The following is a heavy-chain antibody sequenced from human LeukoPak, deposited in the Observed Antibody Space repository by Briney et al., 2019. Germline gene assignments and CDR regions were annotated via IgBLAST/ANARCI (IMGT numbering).Heavy chain of an antibody. CDR1: GYTFTGYY. CDR2: INPNSGGT. D-gene: IGHD7-27*01. J-gene: IGHJ5*02. V-gene: IGHV1-2*02. Sequence: ASVKVSCKASGYTFTGYYMHWVRQAPGQGLEWMGWINPNSGGTNYAQKFQGRVTMTRDMSTSTVYMELSSLRSEDTAVYYCARTEANGDWFDPWGQGTLVTVSS. CDR3: ARTEANGDWFDP.